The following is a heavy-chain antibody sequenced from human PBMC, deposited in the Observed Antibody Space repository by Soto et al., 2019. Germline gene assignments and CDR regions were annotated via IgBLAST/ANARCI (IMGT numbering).Heavy chain of an antibody. CDR2: ISSSGGTI. D-gene: IGHD3-3*02. CDR3: ARSPFLECN. CDR1: GFPFSSYE. Sequence: EVQLVESGGGLVQPGGSLRLSCAASGFPFSSYEMNWVRQPPGKGLEWISYISSSGGTIYYADSVKGRFTISRDNAKNSLFLQMNSLRVEDTAVYYCARSPFLECNWAQGTLATVSS. V-gene: IGHV3-48*03. J-gene: IGHJ4*02.